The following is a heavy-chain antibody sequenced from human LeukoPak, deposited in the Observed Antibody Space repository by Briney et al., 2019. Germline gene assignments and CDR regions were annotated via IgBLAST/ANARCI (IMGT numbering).Heavy chain of an antibody. Sequence: PGGSLRLSCAASGFTFSSYAMSWVRQAPGKGLEWVSAISGSGGSTYYADSVKGRFTISRNNSKNTQYLQMNSLRAEDTAVYYCAKDRVATTLFDYWGQGTLVTVSS. D-gene: IGHD5-12*01. CDR1: GFTFSSYA. V-gene: IGHV3-23*01. CDR3: AKDRVATTLFDY. J-gene: IGHJ4*02. CDR2: ISGSGGST.